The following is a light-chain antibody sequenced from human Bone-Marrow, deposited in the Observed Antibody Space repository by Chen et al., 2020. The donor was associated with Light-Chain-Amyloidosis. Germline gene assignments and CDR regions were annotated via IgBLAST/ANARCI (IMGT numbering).Light chain of an antibody. CDR1: NIGSTS. J-gene: IGLJ3*02. Sequence: SYVLTQAPSVSVAPGQTATIACGGNNIGSTSVHWYQQTPGQAPLLVVYDDSDRPSGIPERLSGSNSGNTATLTISRVEAGDEAAYYCQVWDRSSDRPVFGGGTKLTVL. V-gene: IGLV3-21*02. CDR3: QVWDRSSDRPV. CDR2: DDS.